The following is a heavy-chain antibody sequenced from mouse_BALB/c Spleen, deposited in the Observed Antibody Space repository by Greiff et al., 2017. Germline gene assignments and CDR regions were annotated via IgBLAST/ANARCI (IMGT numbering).Heavy chain of an antibody. CDR2: IDPETGGT. Sequence: QVQLKQSGAELVRPGASVTLSCKASGYTFTDYEMHWVKQTPVHGLEWIGAIDPETGGTAYNQKFKGKATLTADKSSSTAYMELRSLTSEDSAVYYCTRVRGNYLFAYWGQGTLVTVSA. D-gene: IGHD2-1*01. CDR3: TRVRGNYLFAY. V-gene: IGHV1-15*01. J-gene: IGHJ3*01. CDR1: GYTFTDYE.